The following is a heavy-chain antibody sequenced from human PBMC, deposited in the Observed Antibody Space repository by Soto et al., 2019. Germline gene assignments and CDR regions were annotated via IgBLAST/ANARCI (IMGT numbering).Heavy chain of an antibody. J-gene: IGHJ4*02. Sequence: QVQLVESGGGVVQPGRSLRRSCAASGFTFSSYGMHWVRQAPGKGLEWVAVISYDGSNKYYADSVKGRFTISRDNSKNTLYLQMNSLRAEDTGVYDWAKDLGSRNDYWGQGTLVTVSS. D-gene: IGHD2-15*01. V-gene: IGHV3-30*18. CDR3: AKDLGSRNDY. CDR2: ISYDGSNK. CDR1: GFTFSSYG.